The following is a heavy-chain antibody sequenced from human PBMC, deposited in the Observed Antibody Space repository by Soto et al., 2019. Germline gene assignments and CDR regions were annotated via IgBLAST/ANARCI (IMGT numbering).Heavy chain of an antibody. CDR1: GFTFSSYG. CDR2: ISYDGSNK. V-gene: IGHV3-30*18. CDR3: AKDTGYDSSCYYYVLTGGIDY. D-gene: IGHD3-22*01. Sequence: QVQLVESGGGVVQPGRSLRLSCAASGFTFSSYGMHWVRQAPGKGLEWVAVISYDGSNKYYADSVKGRFTISRDNSKNTLYLQMNSLRAEDTAVYYCAKDTGYDSSCYYYVLTGGIDYWGQGTLVTVSS. J-gene: IGHJ4*02.